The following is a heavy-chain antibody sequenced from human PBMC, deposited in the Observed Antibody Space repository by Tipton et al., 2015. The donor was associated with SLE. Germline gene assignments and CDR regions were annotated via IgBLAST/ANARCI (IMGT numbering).Heavy chain of an antibody. CDR1: GGSISSHY. D-gene: IGHD5-12*01. Sequence: TLSLTCIVSGGSISSHYWSWIRQPPGKGLEWNGYIYYSGSTNYNPSLKSRVTISVDTSKNQFSLKLSSVTAADTAVYYCASGYSGYLDYWGQGTLVTVSS. J-gene: IGHJ4*02. CDR2: IYYSGST. V-gene: IGHV4-59*11. CDR3: ASGYSGYLDY.